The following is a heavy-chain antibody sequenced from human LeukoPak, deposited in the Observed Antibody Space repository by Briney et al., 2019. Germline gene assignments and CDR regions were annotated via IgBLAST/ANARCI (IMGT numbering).Heavy chain of an antibody. CDR3: AKSGNPVAPFDY. CDR1: GGSFSGYC. J-gene: IGHJ4*02. CDR2: ISGSGGST. Sequence: ETLSLTCAVYGGSFSGYCWSWVRQAPGKGLEWVSAISGSGGSTYYADSVKGRLTISRDNSKNTLYLQMNSLRAEDTAVYYCAKSGNPVAPFDYWGQGTLVTVSS. V-gene: IGHV3-23*01. D-gene: IGHD2-15*01.